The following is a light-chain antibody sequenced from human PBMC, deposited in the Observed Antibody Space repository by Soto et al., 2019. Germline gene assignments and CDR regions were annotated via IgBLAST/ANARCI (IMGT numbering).Light chain of an antibody. CDR2: DVS. Sequence: QSVLTQPASVSGSPGQSITISCTGTSSDVGGSNYVSWYQQLPGKAPKLMIYDVSDRPSGVSNRFSGSKSGNTASLTISGLQDEEEADYYCSSYKCRSLYVFGTGTKVTV. V-gene: IGLV2-14*01. CDR1: SSDVGGSNY. CDR3: SSYKCRSLYV. J-gene: IGLJ1*01.